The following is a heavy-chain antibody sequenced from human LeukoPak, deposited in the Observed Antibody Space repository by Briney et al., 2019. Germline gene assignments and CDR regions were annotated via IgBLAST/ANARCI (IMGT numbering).Heavy chain of an antibody. CDR1: GFNVSTKY. Sequence: GGSLRLSCAASGFNVSTKYMSWVRQAPGKGLEWVSVIYSGGGTNYADCVKGRFIISRDNSKNTVYLQMNSLRAEDMAVYYCARGAYGSGNYYNAYGMDVWGQGTTVTVSS. J-gene: IGHJ6*02. CDR2: IYSGGGT. D-gene: IGHD3-10*01. CDR3: ARGAYGSGNYYNAYGMDV. V-gene: IGHV3-66*01.